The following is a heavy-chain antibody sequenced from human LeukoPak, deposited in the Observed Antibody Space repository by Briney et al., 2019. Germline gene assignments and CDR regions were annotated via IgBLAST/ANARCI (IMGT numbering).Heavy chain of an antibody. Sequence: PGGSLRLSCAASGFAFSEYSMHWVRPAPGKGLEYVSAISTNGGSTYYANSVKGRFTISRDDPKNTLDLQMGSLRPEDMAVYYCASGFRYYGSGIDYWGQGTLVTVSS. CDR2: ISTNGGST. J-gene: IGHJ4*02. CDR3: ASGFRYYGSGIDY. D-gene: IGHD3-10*01. V-gene: IGHV3-64*01. CDR1: GFAFSEYS.